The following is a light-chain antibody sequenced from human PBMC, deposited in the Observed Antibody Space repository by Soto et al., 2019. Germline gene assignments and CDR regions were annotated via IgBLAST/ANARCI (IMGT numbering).Light chain of an antibody. CDR3: SSYTSVTTFVV. V-gene: IGLV2-14*01. Sequence: QSVLTQPASVSGSPGQSITISCTGTSSDIGRYNLVSWYQQHPGKAPKLLVYEVTNRPSGVSNRFSGSKSGNTASLTIFGLQTEDEADHYCSSYTSVTTFVVFGTGTKVTVL. CDR1: SSDIGRYNL. J-gene: IGLJ1*01. CDR2: EVT.